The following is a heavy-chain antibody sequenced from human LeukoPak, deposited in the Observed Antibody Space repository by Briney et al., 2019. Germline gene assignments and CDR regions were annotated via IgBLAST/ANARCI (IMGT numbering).Heavy chain of an antibody. D-gene: IGHD3-22*01. J-gene: IGHJ3*02. CDR3: ASTALDSSGYYSTDAFDI. Sequence: ASVKVSCKASGSTFSSYAISWVRQAPGQGLEWMGRIIPIFGTANYAQKFQGRVTITTDESTSTAYMELSSLRSEDTAVYYCASTALDSSGYYSTDAFDIWGQGTMVTVSS. V-gene: IGHV1-69*05. CDR1: GSTFSSYA. CDR2: IIPIFGTA.